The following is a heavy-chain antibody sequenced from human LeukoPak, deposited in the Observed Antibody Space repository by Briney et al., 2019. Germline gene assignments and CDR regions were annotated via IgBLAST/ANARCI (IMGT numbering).Heavy chain of an antibody. D-gene: IGHD4-23*01. CDR2: IYPGDSDT. J-gene: IGHJ4*02. CDR3: ARHRTDYGGDY. CDR1: GYTFTNYW. Sequence: GESLKISCKGSGYTFTNYWIGWVRQMPGKGLEWMGIIYPGDSDTRYSPSFQGQVTISADRTITTAYLQWSSLKASDTAMYYCARHRTDYGGDYWGQGTPVTVSS. V-gene: IGHV5-51*01.